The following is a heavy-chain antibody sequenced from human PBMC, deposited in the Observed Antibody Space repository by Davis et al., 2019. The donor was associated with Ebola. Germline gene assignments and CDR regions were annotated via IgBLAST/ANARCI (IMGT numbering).Heavy chain of an antibody. V-gene: IGHV3-11*04. D-gene: IGHD7-27*01. Sequence: GESLKISCEVSGFTFSDYYMSWIRQAPGKGLEWVSYISRDGSIIDYADSVKGRFTVSRDNAKKSLYLQMNSLRAEDTAVYYCARRWGSDYWGQGTLVTVSS. CDR1: GFTFSDYY. CDR3: ARRWGSDY. CDR2: ISRDGSII. J-gene: IGHJ4*02.